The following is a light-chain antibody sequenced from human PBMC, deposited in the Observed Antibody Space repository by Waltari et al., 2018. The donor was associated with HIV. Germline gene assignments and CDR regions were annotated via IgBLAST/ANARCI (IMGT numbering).Light chain of an antibody. J-gene: IGLJ1*01. CDR3: CSFANPNFL. Sequence: QSALTQPASVSGSPGQSITISCTGSSRDVGTYNYIPWYQQHPGTVPKLIIYDVKERPSGVSDRFSGSKSGTPASLTISGLQAEDEADYYCCSFANPNFLFGSGTKVTVL. V-gene: IGLV2-23*02. CDR2: DVK. CDR1: SRDVGTYNY.